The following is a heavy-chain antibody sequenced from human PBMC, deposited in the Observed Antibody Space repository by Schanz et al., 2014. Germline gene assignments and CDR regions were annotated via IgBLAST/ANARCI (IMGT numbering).Heavy chain of an antibody. V-gene: IGHV1-69*02. CDR2: IVPIAGIT. CDR1: GGTFSSFG. J-gene: IGHJ4*02. Sequence: VQLEQSGAEVKKPGSSVKVSCKASGGTFSSFGINWVRQAPGQGLEWMGRIVPIAGITNYAQQFQGRVTFTADKSTSTAYMELSSLTSEDTAVHYCARGRGFYDYWGQGTLVTVSS. CDR3: ARGRGFYDY. D-gene: IGHD3-10*01.